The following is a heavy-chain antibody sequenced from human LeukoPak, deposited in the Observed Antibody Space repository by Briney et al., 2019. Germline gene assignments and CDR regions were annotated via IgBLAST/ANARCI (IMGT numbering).Heavy chain of an antibody. Sequence: GGSLRLSCAPSGFTVSSNYMSWVRQAPGKGLEWVSVIYSGGDTFYSDSVKGRFTISRDNSKNTLYLQMNSLRAEDTAVYYCAAKVELRSNGPHFNSWGQGTLVTVSS. CDR1: GFTVSSNY. J-gene: IGHJ4*02. CDR2: IYSGGDT. CDR3: AAKVELRSNGPHFNS. V-gene: IGHV3-53*01. D-gene: IGHD1-7*01.